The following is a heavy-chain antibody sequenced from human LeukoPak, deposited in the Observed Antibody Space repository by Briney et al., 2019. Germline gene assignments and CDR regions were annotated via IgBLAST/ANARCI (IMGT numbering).Heavy chain of an antibody. CDR3: ARGVCSGTSCYWGHNWFDP. Sequence: GASVKVSCKASGYTFTSYYIHWVRQAAEQGLEWMGIINPSGDGGSTSYAQKFQGRVIMTRDMSTNTVYMELSSLRSEDTAVYYCARGVCSGTSCYWGHNWFDPWGQGTLVTVSS. D-gene: IGHD2-2*01. CDR1: GYTFTSYY. CDR2: INPSGDGGST. J-gene: IGHJ5*02. V-gene: IGHV1-46*01.